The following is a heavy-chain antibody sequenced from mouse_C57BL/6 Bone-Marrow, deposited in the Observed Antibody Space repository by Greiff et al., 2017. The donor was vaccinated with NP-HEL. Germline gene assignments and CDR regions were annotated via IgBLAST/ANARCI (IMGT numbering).Heavy chain of an antibody. CDR1: GYTFTSYW. J-gene: IGHJ4*01. CDR2: IDPSDSYT. V-gene: IGHV1-69*01. Sequence: VQLQQPGAELVMPGASVKLSCKASGYTFTSYWMHWVKQRPGQGLEWIGEIDPSDSYTNYNQKFKGKSTLTVDKSSSTAYMQLSSLTSEDSAVYYCAVYYYAMDYWGQGTSVTVSS. CDR3: AVYYYAMDY.